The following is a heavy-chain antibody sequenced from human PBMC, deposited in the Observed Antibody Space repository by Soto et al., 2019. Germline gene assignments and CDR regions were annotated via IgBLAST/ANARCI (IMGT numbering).Heavy chain of an antibody. D-gene: IGHD6-13*01. J-gene: IGHJ2*01. CDR3: ARAMGYSSSWSQANWYFDL. CDR1: GFTFSSYA. V-gene: IGHV3-23*01. Sequence: EVQLLESGGGLVQPGGSLRLSCAASGFTFSSYAMSWVRQAPGKGLEWVSAISGSGGSTYYADSVKGRFTISRDNSKNTLYLQMNSLRAEDTAVYYCARAMGYSSSWSQANWYFDLWGRGTLVTVSS. CDR2: ISGSGGST.